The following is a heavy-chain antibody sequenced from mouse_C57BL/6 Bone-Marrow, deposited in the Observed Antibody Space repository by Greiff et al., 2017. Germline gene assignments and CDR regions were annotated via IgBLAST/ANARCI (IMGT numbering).Heavy chain of an antibody. CDR1: GYTFTDYE. Sequence: VQLQQSGAELVRPGASVTLSCKASGYTFTDYEMHWVKQTPVHGLEWIGAIDPETGGTAYNQKFKGKAILTADKSSSTAYMELRSLTSEDSAVYYCTRWWLDWYFDVWGTGTTVTVSS. CDR2: IDPETGGT. V-gene: IGHV1-15*01. CDR3: TRWWLDWYFDV. J-gene: IGHJ1*03. D-gene: IGHD1-1*02.